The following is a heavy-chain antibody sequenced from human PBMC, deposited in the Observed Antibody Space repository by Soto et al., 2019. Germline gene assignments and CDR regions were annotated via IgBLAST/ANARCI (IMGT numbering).Heavy chain of an antibody. J-gene: IGHJ4*02. V-gene: IGHV4-30-4*01. CDR1: GGSISSGDYY. CDR2: TYYSGST. Sequence: SETLSLTCTVSGGSISSGDYYWSWIRQPPGKGLEWIGYTYYSGSTYYNPSLKSRVTISVDTSKNQFSLKLSSVTAADTAVYYCASLQRVVYYFDYWGQGTLVTVSS. D-gene: IGHD3-3*01. CDR3: ASLQRVVYYFDY.